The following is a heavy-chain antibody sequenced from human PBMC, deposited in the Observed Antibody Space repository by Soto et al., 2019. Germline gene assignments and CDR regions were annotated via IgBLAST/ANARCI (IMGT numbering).Heavy chain of an antibody. CDR2: INAGNGNT. V-gene: IGHV1-3*05. CDR3: ARGGSSGWYDY. CDR1: GYTFTSYA. J-gene: IGHJ4*02. Sequence: QVQLVQSGAEEKKPGASVKVSCKASGYTFTSYAMHWVRQAPGQRLEWMGWINAGNGNTKYSQKFQGRVTITRDTSASTDYMELSSLRSEDTAVYYCARGGSSGWYDYWGQGTLVTVSS. D-gene: IGHD6-19*01.